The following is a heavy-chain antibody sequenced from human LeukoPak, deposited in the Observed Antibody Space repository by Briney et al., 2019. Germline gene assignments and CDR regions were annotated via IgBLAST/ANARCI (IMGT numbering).Heavy chain of an antibody. V-gene: IGHV1-46*01. J-gene: IGHJ4*02. CDR3: ARSRGLEPEGDY. CDR1: GYTFTSYY. Sequence: ASVKVSCKASGYTFTSYYMHWVRQAPGQGLEWMGIINPSGGSTSYAQKFQGRVTMTRDTSTSTVYMELSSLRSEDAAVYYCARSRGLEPEGDYWGQGTLVTVSS. D-gene: IGHD1-14*01. CDR2: INPSGGST.